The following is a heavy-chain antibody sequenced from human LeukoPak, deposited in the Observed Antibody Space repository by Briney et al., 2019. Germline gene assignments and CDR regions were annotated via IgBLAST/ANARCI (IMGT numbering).Heavy chain of an antibody. D-gene: IGHD3-3*01. CDR1: GGSFSGYY. J-gene: IGHJ4*02. Sequence: SETLSLTCAVYGGSFSGYYWSWIRQPPGKGLEWIGEINHSGSTNYNPSLKSRVTTSVDTSKNQFSLKLSSVTAADTAVYYCARGLLERLPTLGYWGQGTLVTVSS. CDR2: INHSGST. CDR3: ARGLLERLPTLGY. V-gene: IGHV4-34*01.